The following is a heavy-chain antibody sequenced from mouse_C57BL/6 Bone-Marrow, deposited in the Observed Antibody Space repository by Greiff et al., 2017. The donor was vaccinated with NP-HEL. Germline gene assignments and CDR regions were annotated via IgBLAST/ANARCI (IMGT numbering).Heavy chain of an antibody. D-gene: IGHD4-1*01. CDR1: GYSFTGYY. CDR2: INPSTGGT. V-gene: IGHV1-42*01. CDR3: ARSETGGPFAY. Sequence: EVKLQQSGPELVKPGASVKISCKASGYSFTGYYMNWVKQSPEKSLEWIGEINPSTGGTTYNQKFKAKATLTVDKSSSTAYMQLKSLTSEDSAVYYCARSETGGPFAYWGQGTLVTVSA. J-gene: IGHJ3*01.